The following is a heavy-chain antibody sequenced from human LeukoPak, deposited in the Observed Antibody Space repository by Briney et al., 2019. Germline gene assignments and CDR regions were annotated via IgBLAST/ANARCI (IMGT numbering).Heavy chain of an antibody. Sequence: GGSLRLSCAASGFTFSDYYMSWIRQAPGKGLEWVSYISSSSSYTNYADSVKGRFTISRDNAKNSLYLQMNSLRAEDTAVYYCARLNTADGGSWFDPWGQGTLVTVSS. J-gene: IGHJ5*02. CDR1: GFTFSDYY. CDR2: ISSSSSYT. CDR3: ARLNTADGGSWFDP. V-gene: IGHV3-11*06. D-gene: IGHD5-18*01.